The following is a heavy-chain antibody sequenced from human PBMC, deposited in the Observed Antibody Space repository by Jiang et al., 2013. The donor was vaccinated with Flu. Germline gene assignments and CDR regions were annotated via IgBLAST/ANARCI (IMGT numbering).Heavy chain of an antibody. CDR3: TRDRPIETSGYSYYFDF. J-gene: IGHJ4*02. CDR2: IIPFYGLK. CDR1: GGTFSNYP. Sequence: GAEVKKPGASVKVSCKASGGTFSNYPISWVRQTPGQGLEWMGRIIPFYGLKDSAQKFRGRVTITADKSTSTVYMELSSLRSEDTAVYYCTRDRPIETSGYSYYFDFWGQGTLV. D-gene: IGHD3-22*01. V-gene: IGHV1-69*04.